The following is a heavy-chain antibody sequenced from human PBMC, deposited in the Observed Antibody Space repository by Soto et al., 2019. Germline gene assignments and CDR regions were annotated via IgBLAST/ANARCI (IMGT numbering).Heavy chain of an antibody. Sequence: PGGSLRLSCVASGVRLSNYDMECVRQAPGKGLEWVSGVSASGLNTDYADSVKGRFTISRDNSKNMLYLQMNSLRAEDTAVYYCASLSNSLRYIDYWGQGTLVTVSS. CDR2: VSASGLNT. CDR1: GVRLSNYD. J-gene: IGHJ4*02. CDR3: ASLSNSLRYIDY. V-gene: IGHV3-23*01. D-gene: IGHD1-26*01.